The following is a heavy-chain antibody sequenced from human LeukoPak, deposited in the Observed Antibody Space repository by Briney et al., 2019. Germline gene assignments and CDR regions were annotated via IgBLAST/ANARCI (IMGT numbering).Heavy chain of an antibody. J-gene: IGHJ5*02. Sequence: PGGSLRLSCAASGFTFSSYTMNWVRQTPGKGLEWVSSISSSSSYIYYADSLKGRFTISRDNAKNSLYLQMNSLRAEDTAVYYCARPTARLGWFDPWGQGTLVTVSS. CDR1: GFTFSSYT. V-gene: IGHV3-21*01. CDR2: ISSSSSYI. D-gene: IGHD6-6*01. CDR3: ARPTARLGWFDP.